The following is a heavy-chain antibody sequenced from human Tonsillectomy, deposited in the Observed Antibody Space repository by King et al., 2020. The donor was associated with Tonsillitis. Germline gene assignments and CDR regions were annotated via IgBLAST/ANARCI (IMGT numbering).Heavy chain of an antibody. Sequence: VQLVESGGGLVKPGGSLRLSCAASGFTFSDYYMSWVRQAPGKGLEWLSYITSSSTYTNYAESVKDRFIISRENAKNSLYLPMNSLRAEDTAFYYCASGTSVVPSAMLYWGQGTLVTVSS. J-gene: IGHJ4*02. CDR2: ITSSSTYT. D-gene: IGHD2-2*01. CDR3: ASGTSVVPSAMLY. V-gene: IGHV3-11*06. CDR1: GFTFSDYY.